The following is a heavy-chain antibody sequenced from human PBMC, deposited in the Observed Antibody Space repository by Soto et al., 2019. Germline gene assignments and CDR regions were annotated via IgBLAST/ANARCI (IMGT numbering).Heavy chain of an antibody. J-gene: IGHJ4*02. Sequence: GSLRLSCAASGFTFSTYWMHWVRQAPGKGLVWVSRLDNDGTNTRYADSVKGRFTVSRDNGKNTVYLQMDSLRAEDTAVYYCARDGGTYFDYWGQGTLVTVSS. CDR1: GFTFSTYW. D-gene: IGHD3-16*01. CDR3: ARDGGTYFDY. V-gene: IGHV3-74*01. CDR2: LDNDGTNT.